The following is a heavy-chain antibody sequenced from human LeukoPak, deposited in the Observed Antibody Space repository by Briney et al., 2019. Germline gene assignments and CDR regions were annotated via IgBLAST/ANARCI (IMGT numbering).Heavy chain of an antibody. V-gene: IGHV3-66*01. CDR1: GFTVSSNY. D-gene: IGHD2-2*01. CDR2: ISRTRST. Sequence: PGGSLRLSCAASGFTVSSNYMSWVRQAPGKGLESLSVISRTRSTYYADSVKCRFTISRHNSNNTLYLQMNSLRAEDTAVYYCARVLLVPAAMFHYWGQGTLVTLSS. CDR3: ARVLLVPAAMFHY. J-gene: IGHJ4*02.